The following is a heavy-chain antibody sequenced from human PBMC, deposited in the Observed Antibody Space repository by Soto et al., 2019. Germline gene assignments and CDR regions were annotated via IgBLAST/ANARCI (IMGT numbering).Heavy chain of an antibody. CDR1: GYTFTSYG. CDR2: ISAYNGNT. Sequence: GASVKVSCKASGYTFTSYGISWVRQAPGQGLEWMGWISAYNGNTNYAQKLQGRVTMTTDTSTSTAYMELRSLRSDDTAVYYCARANLVRYFDPREIDPWRQGTLVTVSS. J-gene: IGHJ5*02. D-gene: IGHD3-9*01. CDR3: ARANLVRYFDPREIDP. V-gene: IGHV1-18*01.